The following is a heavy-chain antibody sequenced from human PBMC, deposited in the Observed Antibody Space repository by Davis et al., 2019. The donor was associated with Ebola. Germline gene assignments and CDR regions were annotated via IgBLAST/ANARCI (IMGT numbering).Heavy chain of an antibody. V-gene: IGHV1-2*02. Sequence: ASVKVSCKASGYTFTGYYMHWVRQAPGQGLEWMGWINAYNGNTNYAQKFQGRVTMTEDTSTDTAYMELSSLRSEDTAVYYCATDLSPYSSGWGFDYWGQGTLVTVSS. D-gene: IGHD6-19*01. CDR2: INAYNGNT. CDR3: ATDLSPYSSGWGFDY. CDR1: GYTFTGYY. J-gene: IGHJ4*02.